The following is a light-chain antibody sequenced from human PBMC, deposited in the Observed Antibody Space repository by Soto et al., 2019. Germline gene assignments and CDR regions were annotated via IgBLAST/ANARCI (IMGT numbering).Light chain of an antibody. CDR2: RNN. CDR1: SSNIGSNY. J-gene: IGLJ3*02. V-gene: IGLV1-47*01. CDR3: AAWDDSLSVPWV. Sequence: QSVLTQPPSASGTPGQRVTISCSGSSSNIGSNYVYWYQQLPGTAPKLLIYRNNQRPSGVPDRFSGSKSGTSASLAISGLRSEDEADYYCAAWDDSLSVPWVFGGGNKVTVL.